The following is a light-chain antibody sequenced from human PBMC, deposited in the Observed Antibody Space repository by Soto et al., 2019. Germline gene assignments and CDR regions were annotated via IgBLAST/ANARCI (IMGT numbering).Light chain of an antibody. V-gene: IGKV4-1*01. CDR1: QNILYSSNNKNY. Sequence: DIVMTQSPDSLAVSLGERATINCKSSQNILYSSNNKNYLAWYQQKPGQPPKLLISWASTREFGGPDRFSGSGSGTDFTLTISSLQAEDVAVYYCQQYYGSPPRTFGQGTKVEIK. CDR3: QQYYGSPPRT. J-gene: IGKJ1*01. CDR2: WAS.